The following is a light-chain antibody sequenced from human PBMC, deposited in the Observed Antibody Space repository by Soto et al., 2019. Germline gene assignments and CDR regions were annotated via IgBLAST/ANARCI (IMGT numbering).Light chain of an antibody. J-gene: IGKJ1*01. CDR3: QHYSLYSPWT. V-gene: IGKV1-5*01. Sequence: DIHMTQSPSSLSVSVGDRVTITCRTSQNINAWLAWYQQRPGQAPKLLIYDASTVQSGVPSRFSGSGSGTEFTLTISSLQPDDSATYYCQHYSLYSPWTFRQGTKVDIK. CDR1: QNINAW. CDR2: DAS.